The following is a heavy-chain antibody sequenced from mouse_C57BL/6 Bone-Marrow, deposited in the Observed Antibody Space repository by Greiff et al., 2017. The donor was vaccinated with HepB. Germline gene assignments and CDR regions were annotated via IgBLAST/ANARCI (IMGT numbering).Heavy chain of an antibody. Sequence: QVQLKQSGPELVKPGASVKISCKASGYAFSSSWMNWVKQRPGKGLEWIGRIYPGDGDTNYNGKFKGKATLTADKSSSTAYMQLSSLTSEDSAVYFCARWGNWDYWYFDVWGTGTTVTVSS. CDR1: GYAFSSSW. D-gene: IGHD4-1*01. CDR3: ARWGNWDYWYFDV. J-gene: IGHJ1*03. CDR2: IYPGDGDT. V-gene: IGHV1-82*01.